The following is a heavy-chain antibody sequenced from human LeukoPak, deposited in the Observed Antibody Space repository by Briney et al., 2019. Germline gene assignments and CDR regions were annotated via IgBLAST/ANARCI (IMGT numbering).Heavy chain of an antibody. CDR3: ARGPTRYYFDY. J-gene: IGHJ4*02. CDR2: IYHTGST. V-gene: IGHV4-59*01. Sequence: SETLSLTCAVYGGSFSGYYWSWVRQPPGQGLEWIAYIYHTGSTNYNPSLKSRVTISIDTSKNQFSLNLSSVTAADTAIYYCARGPTRYYFDYWGQGTLVTVSS. CDR1: GGSFSGYY.